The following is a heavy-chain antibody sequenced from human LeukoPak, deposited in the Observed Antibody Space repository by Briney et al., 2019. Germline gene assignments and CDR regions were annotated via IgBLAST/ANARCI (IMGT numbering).Heavy chain of an antibody. D-gene: IGHD6-19*01. Sequence: GGSLRLSCAAPGFTFSSYSMNWVRQAPGKGLEWVSSISSSSSYIYYADSVKGRFTISRDNAKNSLYLQMNSLRAEDTAVYYCARDPPPSVAVAAPALDYWGQGTLVTVSS. CDR2: ISSSSSYI. V-gene: IGHV3-21*01. J-gene: IGHJ4*02. CDR3: ARDPPPSVAVAAPALDY. CDR1: GFTFSSYS.